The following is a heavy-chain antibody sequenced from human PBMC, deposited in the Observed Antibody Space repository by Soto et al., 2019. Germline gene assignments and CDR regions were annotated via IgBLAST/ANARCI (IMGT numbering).Heavy chain of an antibody. D-gene: IGHD6-13*01. CDR1: GGSISSGDYY. CDR3: ARVSTPFRISAGSWYFDY. Sequence: SETLSLTCTVSGGSISSGDYYWSWIRQPPGKGLEWIGYIYYSGSTYYNPSLKSRVTISVDTSKNQFSLKLSSVTAADTAVYYCARVSTPFRISAGSWYFDYWGQGTLVTVSS. V-gene: IGHV4-30-4*01. CDR2: IYYSGST. J-gene: IGHJ4*02.